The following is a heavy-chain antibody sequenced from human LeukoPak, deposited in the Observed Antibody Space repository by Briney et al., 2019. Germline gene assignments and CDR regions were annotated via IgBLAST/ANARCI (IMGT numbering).Heavy chain of an antibody. CDR3: VRDQVAAFFQNYYMDV. J-gene: IGHJ6*03. CDR2: IKQDGSEK. Sequence: GGSLRLSCADSGFTFSRYWMSWVRQAPGKGLEWVANIKQDGSEKYYVDSVRGRLTISRDNAKNSLYLQMSSLRADDTAVYYCVRDQVAAFFQNYYMDVWGKGTTVTVSS. V-gene: IGHV3-7*01. D-gene: IGHD2-15*01. CDR1: GFTFSRYW.